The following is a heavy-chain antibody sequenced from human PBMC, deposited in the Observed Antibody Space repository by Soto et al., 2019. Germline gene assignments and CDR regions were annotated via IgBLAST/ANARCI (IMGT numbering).Heavy chain of an antibody. D-gene: IGHD5-18*01. V-gene: IGHV3-23*01. CDR1: GFTFNNNA. CDR2: ISESGDRT. J-gene: IGHJ5*02. CDR3: ANVYSHASDP. Sequence: EVQLLESGGGLVQPGGSLRLSCAASGFTFNNNAMRWLRQAPGKGLEWVSSISESGDRTYYADFVKGRFTISRDTSKNTLSLQMNSLTLEDTAVYYCANVYSHASDPWGQGTLVTVSS.